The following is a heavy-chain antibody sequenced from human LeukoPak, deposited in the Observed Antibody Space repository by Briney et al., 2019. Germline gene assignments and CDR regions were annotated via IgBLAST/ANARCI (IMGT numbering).Heavy chain of an antibody. Sequence: SETLSLTCAVYGGSFSGYYWSWIRQPPGKGLEWIGEINHSGSTNYNPSLKSRVTISVDTSKNQFSLKLSSVTAADTAVYYCARGPWFYDILTGPPYYFDYWGQGTLVTVSS. V-gene: IGHV4-34*01. CDR2: INHSGST. CDR3: ARGPWFYDILTGPPYYFDY. D-gene: IGHD3-9*01. CDR1: GGSFSGYY. J-gene: IGHJ4*02.